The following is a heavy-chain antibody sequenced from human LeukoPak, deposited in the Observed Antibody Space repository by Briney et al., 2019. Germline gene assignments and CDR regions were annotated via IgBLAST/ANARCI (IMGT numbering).Heavy chain of an antibody. D-gene: IGHD3-10*01. CDR3: AREGILWFGELGN. CDR2: INAGNGNT. CDR1: GYTFTSYA. J-gene: IGHJ4*02. V-gene: IGHV1-3*01. Sequence: ASVKVSCKASGYTFTSYAMHWVRQAPGQRLEWMGWINAGNGNTKYSQKFQGRVTITRDTSASTAYMELSSLRSEDAAVYYCAREGILWFGELGNWGQGTLVTVSS.